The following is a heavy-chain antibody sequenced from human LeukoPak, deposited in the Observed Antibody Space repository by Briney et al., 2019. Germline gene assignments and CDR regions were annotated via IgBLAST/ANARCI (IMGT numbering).Heavy chain of an antibody. CDR3: AREGWNCSSTSCYPDVEYYYYYMDV. D-gene: IGHD2-2*01. V-gene: IGHV3-23*01. Sequence: GGSLRLSCAASAFTFSSYAMSWVRQAPGKGLEWVAGLSSGGGTTYYAESVKGRFTISRDNSKNTLYLQMNSLRSEDTAVYYCAREGWNCSSTSCYPDVEYYYYYMDVWGKGTTVTVTS. CDR1: AFTFSSYA. CDR2: LSSGGGTT. J-gene: IGHJ6*03.